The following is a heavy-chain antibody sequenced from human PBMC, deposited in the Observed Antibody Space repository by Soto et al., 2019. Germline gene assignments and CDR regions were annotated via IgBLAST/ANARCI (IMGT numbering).Heavy chain of an antibody. CDR2: IIPVLGVT. CDR3: ARRRYCGADCYSKYYYGMDV. CDR1: GSTFSSYT. Sequence: QVQLVQSGAEVKKPGSSVKVSCQASGSTFSSYTASWVRQAPGQGLEWMGRIIPVLGVTNYAPKFKGRVTITADKSKTTAYMELSSLRSGDTAVYYCARRRYCGADCYSKYYYGMDVWGQGTTVTVSS. D-gene: IGHD2-21*02. V-gene: IGHV1-69*02. J-gene: IGHJ6*02.